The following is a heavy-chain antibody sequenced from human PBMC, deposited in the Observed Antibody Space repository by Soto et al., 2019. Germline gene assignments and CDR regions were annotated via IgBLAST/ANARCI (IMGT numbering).Heavy chain of an antibody. Sequence: ASVKVSCKASGYTFTTYAMHWVRQAPGQRLEWMGWINAGNGNTKYSQKFQGRVTITRDTSVSTANMELSSLRSEDTAVYYCARDMIHYHPIAAAGPNYGMDVWGQGTTVTVSS. CDR2: INAGNGNT. J-gene: IGHJ6*02. CDR1: GYTFTTYA. V-gene: IGHV1-3*01. D-gene: IGHD6-13*01. CDR3: ARDMIHYHPIAAAGPNYGMDV.